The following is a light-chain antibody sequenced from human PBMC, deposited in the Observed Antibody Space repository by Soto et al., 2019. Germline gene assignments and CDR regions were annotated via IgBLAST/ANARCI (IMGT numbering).Light chain of an antibody. Sequence: QSALTQPASVSGSPGQSITISCTGTRSDIGSYNSIAWYQQHPGKAPRVMIFEVTKRPSGISNRFSGSKSGSTASLTISGLQAEDEADYYCSSFTSTSTYVFGTGTKLTVL. J-gene: IGLJ1*01. CDR2: EVT. V-gene: IGLV2-14*02. CDR1: RSDIGSYNS. CDR3: SSFTSTSTYV.